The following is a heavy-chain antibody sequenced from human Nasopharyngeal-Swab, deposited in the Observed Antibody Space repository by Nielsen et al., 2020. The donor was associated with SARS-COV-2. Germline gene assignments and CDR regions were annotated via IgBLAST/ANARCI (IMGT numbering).Heavy chain of an antibody. CDR3: VRGGFCGGDCYSDPFNY. J-gene: IGHJ4*02. CDR2: IRGSSTDI. CDR1: GFSFSTYT. D-gene: IGHD2-21*02. V-gene: IGHV3-21*01. Sequence: GESLKISCAASGFSFSTYTMNWVRQAPGKGLEWVSSIRGSSTDIFYADSVKGRFTISRDYAKNSLFLQVNSLRAEDTAVYYCVRGGFCGGDCYSDPFNYWGQGTLVIVSS.